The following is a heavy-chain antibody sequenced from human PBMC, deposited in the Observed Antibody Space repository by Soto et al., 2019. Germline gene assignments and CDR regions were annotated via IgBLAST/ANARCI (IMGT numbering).Heavy chain of an antibody. CDR1: GGTLSNYG. CDR2: IIPVFGTA. J-gene: IGHJ6*02. V-gene: IGHV1-69*12. CDR3: SRGDATKIVVTTYYAMDV. D-gene: IGHD3-22*01. Sequence: QVQLVQSGAEVKKPGSSVRVSCKASGGTLSNYGISWVRQAPGQGLEGMGGIIPVFGTANYAQKFQGRVTITADESKSTVYMDVTSQRSEDTAVYYCSRGDATKIVVTTYYAMDVWGQGTTVSVSS.